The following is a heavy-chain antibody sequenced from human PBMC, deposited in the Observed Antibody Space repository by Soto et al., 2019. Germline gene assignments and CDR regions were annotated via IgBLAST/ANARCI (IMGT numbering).Heavy chain of an antibody. Sequence: SETLSLTCAVYGGSFSGYYWSWIRQPPGKGLEWIGEINHSGSTNYNPSHKSRVTISVDTSKNQFSLKLSSVTAADTAVYYCARTRYNWNSDAFDIWGQGTMVTVSS. CDR3: ARTRYNWNSDAFDI. D-gene: IGHD1-7*01. V-gene: IGHV4-34*01. CDR2: INHSGST. CDR1: GGSFSGYY. J-gene: IGHJ3*02.